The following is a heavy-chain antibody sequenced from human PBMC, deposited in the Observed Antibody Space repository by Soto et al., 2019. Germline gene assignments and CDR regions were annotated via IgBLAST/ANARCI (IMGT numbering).Heavy chain of an antibody. J-gene: IGHJ6*03. CDR3: ARVSGDYVAPHFYYYYMDV. CDR1: GFTVSSNY. Sequence: GESLKISCAASGFTVSSNYMSWVRQAPGKGLEWVSVIYSGGSTYYADSVKGRFTISRHNSKNTLYLQMNSLRAEDTAVYYCARVSGDYVAPHFYYYYMDVWGKGTTVTVSS. CDR2: IYSGGST. D-gene: IGHD4-17*01. V-gene: IGHV3-53*04.